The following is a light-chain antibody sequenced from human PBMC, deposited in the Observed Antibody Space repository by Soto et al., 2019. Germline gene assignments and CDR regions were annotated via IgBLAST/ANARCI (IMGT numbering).Light chain of an antibody. J-gene: IGLJ3*02. CDR3: CSYAGSSIWV. CDR1: SSDVGNYNL. CDR2: DDN. Sequence: QSALTQPASVSGSPGPSITISCTGTSSDVGNYNLVSWYQQHPGKVPKFIIYDDNRRPSGISNRFSGSKSGNTAFLTISGLQGEDEADYYCCSYAGSSIWVFGGGTKVTVL. V-gene: IGLV2-23*01.